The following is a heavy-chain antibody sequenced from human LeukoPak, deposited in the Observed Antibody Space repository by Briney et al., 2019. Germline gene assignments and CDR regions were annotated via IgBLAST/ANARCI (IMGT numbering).Heavy chain of an antibody. J-gene: IGHJ6*02. V-gene: IGHV4-39*07. Sequence: QASETLSLTCTVSGGSISSSSYYWGWIRQPPGKGLEWIGSIYYSGSTYYNPSLKSRVTISADTSKNQFSLKLSSVTAADTAVYYCAGTGLGTRYGMDVWGQGTTVTVSS. CDR3: AGTGLGTRYGMDV. D-gene: IGHD1-1*01. CDR2: IYYSGST. CDR1: GGSISSSSYY.